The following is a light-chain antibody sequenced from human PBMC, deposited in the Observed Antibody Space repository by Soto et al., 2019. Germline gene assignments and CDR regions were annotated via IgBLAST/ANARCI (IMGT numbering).Light chain of an antibody. CDR3: QQYSQWPQYN. J-gene: IGKJ2*01. CDR1: QSVYSK. Sequence: EIVMTQSPATLSVSPGERATLSCRASQSVYSKVAWYQQKPGQAPRLLIYETATRATDIPARFTGSGSGTEFTLTITTLQSEDFAIYYCQQYSQWPQYNFGQGTKVDI. V-gene: IGKV3-15*01. CDR2: ETA.